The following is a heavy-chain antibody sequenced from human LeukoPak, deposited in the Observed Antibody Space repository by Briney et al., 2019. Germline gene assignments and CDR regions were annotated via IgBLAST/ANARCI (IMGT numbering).Heavy chain of an antibody. J-gene: IGHJ4*02. CDR1: GGSISSYY. D-gene: IGHD1-26*01. Sequence: SETLSLTCTVSGGSISSYYWSWIRQPPGKGLEWIGYIYYSGSTNYNPSLKSRVTISVDTSKNQFSLKLSSVTAADTAVYYCARGYSGSYGRFDYWGQGTLVTVSS. V-gene: IGHV4-59*01. CDR3: ARGYSGSYGRFDY. CDR2: IYYSGST.